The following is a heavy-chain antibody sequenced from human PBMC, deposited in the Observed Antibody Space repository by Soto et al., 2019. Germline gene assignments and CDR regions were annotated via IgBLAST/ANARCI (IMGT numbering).Heavy chain of an antibody. D-gene: IGHD1-1*01. CDR1: GFTFSSYS. CDR3: ARDRGGNDYPSL. Sequence: PGGSLRLSCAASGFTFSSYSMNWVRQAPGKGLEWVSSISSSSSSYIYYADSVKGRFTISRDNAKNSLYLQMDSLRAEDTAVYYCARDRGGNDYPSLWGQGTLVTVSS. CDR2: ISSSSSSYI. V-gene: IGHV3-21*01. J-gene: IGHJ4*02.